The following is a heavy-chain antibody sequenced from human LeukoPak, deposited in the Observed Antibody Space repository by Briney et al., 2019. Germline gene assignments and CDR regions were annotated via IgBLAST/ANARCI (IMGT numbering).Heavy chain of an antibody. CDR3: APSPPHLGAEYFQH. V-gene: IGHV3-74*01. J-gene: IGHJ1*01. Sequence: PGGSLRLSCAASGFTFSTYWMHWVRQAPGKGLVWVSQINTDGNSTTYADSVKGRFTVSRDNAKNTLYLQMNSLRAEDTAVYYCAPSPPHLGAEYFQHWGQGTLVTVSS. CDR1: GFTFSTYW. CDR2: INTDGNST.